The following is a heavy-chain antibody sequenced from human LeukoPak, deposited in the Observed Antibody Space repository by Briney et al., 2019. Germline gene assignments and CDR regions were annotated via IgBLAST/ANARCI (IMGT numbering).Heavy chain of an antibody. D-gene: IGHD3-22*01. CDR2: IREDGNEK. CDR1: GFTFSTYW. CDR3: AKLGFYYDSSGYKKTFDY. J-gene: IGHJ4*02. V-gene: IGHV3-7*01. Sequence: SGGSLRLSCAASGFTFSTYWMSWVRQAPGKGLEWVANIREDGNEKYYVDSVKGRFTISRDNPKNTLYLQMNSLRAEDTAVYYCAKLGFYYDSSGYKKTFDYWGQGTLVTVSS.